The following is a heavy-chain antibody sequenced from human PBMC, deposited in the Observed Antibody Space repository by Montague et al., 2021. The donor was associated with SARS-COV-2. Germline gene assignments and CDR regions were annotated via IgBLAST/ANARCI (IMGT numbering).Heavy chain of an antibody. Sequence: SLSISWAASGFTFSSHAMHWVRQAPGKGLEWVAVISYDGFNKYYADSVKGRFTISRDNSKNTLSLQMNSLRTEDTAVYYCARGGGYRDAFDIWGQGTMVTVSS. V-gene: IGHV3-30*04. J-gene: IGHJ3*02. CDR3: ARGGGYRDAFDI. D-gene: IGHD5-18*01. CDR2: ISYDGFNK. CDR1: GFTFSSHA.